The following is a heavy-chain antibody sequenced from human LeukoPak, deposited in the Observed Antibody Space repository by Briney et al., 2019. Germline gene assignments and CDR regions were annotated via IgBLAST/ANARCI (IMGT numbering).Heavy chain of an antibody. J-gene: IGHJ3*02. CDR1: GASISSYY. D-gene: IGHD3-22*01. CDR2: IYYSGST. V-gene: IGHV4-59*08. CDR3: ARHYTWLVTPHDAFDI. Sequence: PSETLSLTCTVSGASISSYYWSWIRQPPGKGLEWIGYIYYSGSTNYNPSLKSRVTISVDTSKNQFSLKLSSVTAADTAVYYCARHYTWLVTPHDAFDIWGQGTMVTVSS.